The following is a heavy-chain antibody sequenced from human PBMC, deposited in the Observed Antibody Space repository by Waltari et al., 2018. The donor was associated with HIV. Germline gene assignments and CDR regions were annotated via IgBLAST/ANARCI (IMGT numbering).Heavy chain of an antibody. V-gene: IGHV1-69*01. CDR2: IIPVLGTA. D-gene: IGHD3-16*02. J-gene: IGHJ4*02. Sequence: QVQLVQSGAEVKKPGSSVKVSCKASGGTFSSYAISWVRQAPGQGLEWMGGIIPVLGTANYAKKFQGRGTITADESTSTAYMELSSLRSEDTAVYYCARGSWDYVWGSYQTIRYFDYWGQGTLVTVSS. CDR1: GGTFSSYA. CDR3: ARGSWDYVWGSYQTIRYFDY.